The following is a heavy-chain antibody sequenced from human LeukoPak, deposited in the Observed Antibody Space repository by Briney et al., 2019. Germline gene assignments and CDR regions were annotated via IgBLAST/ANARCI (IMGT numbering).Heavy chain of an antibody. Sequence: QAGGSLRLSCAASGFTLSSYAMRWVRQAPGKGLEWVSGISTNGGRTSSPDSVKGRLTISTDHPMNMLYMEMNSLRAEDTAVYSCSVMHRYYDGSGYWVQWGQGTLVTVSS. J-gene: IGHJ4*02. CDR1: GFTLSSYA. CDR2: ISTNGGRT. CDR3: SVMHRYYDGSGYWVQ. D-gene: IGHD3-22*01. V-gene: IGHV3-23*01.